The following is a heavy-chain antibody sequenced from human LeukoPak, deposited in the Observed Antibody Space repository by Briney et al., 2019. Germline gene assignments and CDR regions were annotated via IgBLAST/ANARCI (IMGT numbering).Heavy chain of an antibody. CDR1: GYTFTSYG. CDR2: ISAYNGNT. Sequence: GASVKVSCKXSGYTFTSYGISWVRQAPGQGLEGMGWISAYNGNTNYAQKLQGRVTMTTDTSTSTAYMELSRLRSDDTAVYYCAREGGFVCSCTSCYGHYYYMDVWGKGTTVTVSS. V-gene: IGHV1-18*01. J-gene: IGHJ6*03. D-gene: IGHD2-2*01. CDR3: AREGGFVCSCTSCYGHYYYMDV.